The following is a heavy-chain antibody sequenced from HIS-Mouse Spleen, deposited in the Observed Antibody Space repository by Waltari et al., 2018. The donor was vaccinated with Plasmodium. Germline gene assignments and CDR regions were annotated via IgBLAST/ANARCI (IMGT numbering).Heavy chain of an antibody. CDR1: GGSISSYY. CDR2: IYYSGST. J-gene: IGHJ4*02. Sequence: QVQLQESGPGLVKPSETLSLTCTVSGGSISSYYWSRIRPPPGKGLEWIGYIYYSGSTNDNLSLKSRVTISGDTAKNQFSLKLSYVTAADTAVYYCARLRYSYGYFDYWGQGTLVTVSS. D-gene: IGHD5-18*01. V-gene: IGHV4-59*08. CDR3: ARLRYSYGYFDY.